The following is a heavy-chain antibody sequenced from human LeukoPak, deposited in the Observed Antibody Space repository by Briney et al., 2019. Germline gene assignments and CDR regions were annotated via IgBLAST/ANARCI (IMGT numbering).Heavy chain of an antibody. V-gene: IGHV3-9*01. J-gene: IGHJ3*02. CDR2: ISWNSGSI. D-gene: IGHD4-17*01. CDR1: GFAFDDYA. Sequence: GRSLRLSCAASGFAFDDYAMHWVRQAPGKGLEWVSGISWNSGSIGYADSVKGRFTISRDNAKNSLYLQMNSLRAEDTALYYCAKDLLPSTTWDVFDIWGQGTMVTVSS. CDR3: AKDLLPSTTWDVFDI.